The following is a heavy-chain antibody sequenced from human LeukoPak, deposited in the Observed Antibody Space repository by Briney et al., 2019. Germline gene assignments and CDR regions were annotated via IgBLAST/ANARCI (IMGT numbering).Heavy chain of an antibody. CDR3: ARASCSSTSCYYYYGMDV. CDR1: GFTFSGSA. J-gene: IGHJ6*04. CDR2: IRSKANSYAT. D-gene: IGHD2-2*01. V-gene: IGHV3-73*01. Sequence: GGSLRLSCAASGFTFSGSAMHWVRQASGKGLEWVGRIRSKANSYATAYAASVKGRFTISRDDSKNTAYLQMNSLKTEDTAVYYCARASCSSTSCYYYYGMDVWGKGTTVTVSS.